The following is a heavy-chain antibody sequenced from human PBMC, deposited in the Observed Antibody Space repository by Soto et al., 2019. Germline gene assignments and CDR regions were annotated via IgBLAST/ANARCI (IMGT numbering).Heavy chain of an antibody. J-gene: IGHJ4*02. CDR2: ISRDGSNE. D-gene: IGHD1-26*01. Sequence: QVQLVESGGGVVQPGRSLRLSCAASGFTFSSYVIHWVRQTPDKGLEWVAFISRDGSNEYYADSVKGRFTISRDNSKNTLYLEMNSLRAEDTAVYYCARDDEGVSAWDLGYWGQGTLVTVSS. CDR3: ARDDEGVSAWDLGY. V-gene: IGHV3-30*04. CDR1: GFTFSSYV.